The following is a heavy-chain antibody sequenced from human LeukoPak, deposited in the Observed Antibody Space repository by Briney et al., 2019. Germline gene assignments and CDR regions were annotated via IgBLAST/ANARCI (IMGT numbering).Heavy chain of an antibody. D-gene: IGHD2-15*01. CDR2: IYYSGST. CDR1: GGSISSYY. J-gene: IGHJ5*02. V-gene: IGHV4-59*01. Sequence: SETLSLTCTVSGGSISSYYWSWIRQPPGKGLEWIGYIYYSGSTNYNPSLKSRVTISVDTSKNQFSLKLSSVTAADTAVYYCARIFVYCGGDSCYWGWFDPWGQGTLVTVSS. CDR3: ARIFVYCGGDSCYWGWFDP.